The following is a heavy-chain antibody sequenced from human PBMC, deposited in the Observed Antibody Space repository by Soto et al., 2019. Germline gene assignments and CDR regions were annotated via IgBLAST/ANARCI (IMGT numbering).Heavy chain of an antibody. CDR1: GYTFSDFD. CDR3: ARGNPFNYAGFDV. V-gene: IGHV1-8*01. Sequence: QAHLEQSGAEVKRPGASVKVSCKASGYTFSDFDINWLRQASGPGPERMGWMNAKSGDTFFAQRFQGKFNMTWDTSLSPAYMEVGSLTSDDTAMYYCARGNPFNYAGFDVWGQGTTVAVSS. D-gene: IGHD3-16*01. J-gene: IGHJ6*02. CDR2: MNAKSGDT.